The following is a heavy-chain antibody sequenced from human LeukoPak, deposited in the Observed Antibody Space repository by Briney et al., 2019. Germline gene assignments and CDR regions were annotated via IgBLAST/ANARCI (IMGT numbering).Heavy chain of an antibody. CDR1: GGSISSCY. Sequence: SSETLSLTCTVSGGSISSCYWSWIRQPPGKGLEWIGYIYYSGSTNYNPSLKSRVTISVDTSKNQFSLKLSSVTAADTAVYYCARRRSSLSGYYYMDVWGKGTTVTVSS. D-gene: IGHD6-6*01. CDR3: ARRRSSLSGYYYMDV. V-gene: IGHV4-59*08. J-gene: IGHJ6*03. CDR2: IYYSGST.